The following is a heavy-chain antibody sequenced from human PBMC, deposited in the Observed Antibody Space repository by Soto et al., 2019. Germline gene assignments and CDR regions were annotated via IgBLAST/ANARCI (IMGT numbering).Heavy chain of an antibody. Sequence: VNVSSKFSVYTLTELSMHWVRQAPGKGLEWMGGFDPEDGETIYAQKFQGRVTMTEDTSTDTAYMELSSLRSEDTAVYYCATALRFLEWLLWFAAFDIWGQGTMVTVS. J-gene: IGHJ3*02. CDR1: VYTLTELS. CDR2: FDPEDGET. CDR3: ATALRFLEWLLWFAAFDI. V-gene: IGHV1-24*01. D-gene: IGHD3-3*01.